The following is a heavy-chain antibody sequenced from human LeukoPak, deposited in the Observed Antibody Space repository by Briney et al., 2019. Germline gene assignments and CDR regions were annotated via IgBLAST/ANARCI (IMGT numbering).Heavy chain of an antibody. CDR2: IYYTGNT. V-gene: IGHV4-30-4*07. J-gene: IGHJ6*03. Sequence: SETLSLTCAVSGGSISSGGYSWSWIRQPPGKAMEFIAYIYYTGNTYFNPSLKSRVTISVDTSKNQFSLKLSSVTAADTAVYYCSRDYGSGNYDSNTYMDVWGKGTTVTVSS. CDR1: GGSISSGGYS. D-gene: IGHD3-10*01. CDR3: SRDYGSGNYDSNTYMDV.